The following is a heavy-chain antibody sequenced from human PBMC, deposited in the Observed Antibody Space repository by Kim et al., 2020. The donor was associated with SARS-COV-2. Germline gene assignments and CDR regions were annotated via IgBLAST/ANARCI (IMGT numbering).Heavy chain of an antibody. CDR1: GGSISSNC. D-gene: IGHD6-19*01. J-gene: IGHJ5*01. CDR3: ACDPIAVAGTDLDAFAT. Sequence: SETLSLTCTVSGGSISSNCWCWIWQPQGTGQERVGIIYNSGSTNSNHTLKSRVTVSVDMYKTQYPLTLSPGTAADAAAAYCACDPIAVAGTDLDAFATWG. CDR2: IYNSGST. V-gene: IGHV4-59*01.